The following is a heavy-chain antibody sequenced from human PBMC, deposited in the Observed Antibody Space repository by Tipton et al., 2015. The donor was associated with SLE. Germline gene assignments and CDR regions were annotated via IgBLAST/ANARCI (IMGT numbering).Heavy chain of an antibody. CDR2: ISSSSSYT. Sequence: SLRLSCAASGFTFSDYYMSWIRQAPGKGLEWVSYISSSSSYTNYADSVKGRFTISRDNAKNSLYLQMSSLRADDTAVYYCAREGGGPPASFDHWGQGTLVTVSS. J-gene: IGHJ4*02. CDR1: GFTFSDYY. CDR3: AREGGGPPASFDH. V-gene: IGHV3-11*06. D-gene: IGHD2-2*01.